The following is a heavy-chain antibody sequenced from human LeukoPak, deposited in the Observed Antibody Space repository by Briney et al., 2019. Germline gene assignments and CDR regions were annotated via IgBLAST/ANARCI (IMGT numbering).Heavy chain of an antibody. CDR3: ARRYSYNLGSFPFDF. J-gene: IGHJ4*02. Sequence: SETLSLTCAVSGGPFSGYFWSWIRQSSGKGLEWIGEIHNSGTTNYNPSFNSRVTISEDTSKNQFYLNLSSVTAADTAVYYCARRYSYNLGSFPFDFWGQGTLVTVSS. CDR1: GGPFSGYF. V-gene: IGHV4-34*01. CDR2: IHNSGTT. D-gene: IGHD3-10*01.